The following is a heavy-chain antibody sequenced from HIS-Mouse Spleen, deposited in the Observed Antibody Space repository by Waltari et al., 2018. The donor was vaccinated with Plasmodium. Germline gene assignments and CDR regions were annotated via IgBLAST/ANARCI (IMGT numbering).Heavy chain of an antibody. J-gene: IGHJ2*01. CDR1: GFPFGSYW. CDR2: IKQDGSEK. CDR3: ASSWYWYFDL. V-gene: IGHV3-7*01. D-gene: IGHD6-13*01. Sequence: EVQLVESGGGLVQPGGSLRFSCPAPGFPFGSYWMSWVRQAPGKGLEWVANIKQDGSEKYYVDSVKGRFTISRDNAKNSLYLQMNSLRAEDTAVYYCASSWYWYFDLWGRGTLVTVSS.